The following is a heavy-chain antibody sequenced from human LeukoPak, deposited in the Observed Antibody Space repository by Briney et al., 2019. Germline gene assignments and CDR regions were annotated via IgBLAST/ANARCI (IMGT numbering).Heavy chain of an antibody. D-gene: IGHD4-23*01. V-gene: IGHV3-74*01. CDR1: GFTFSSYW. Sequence: GGSLRLSCAASGFTFSSYWTNWVRHAPGKGLVWVSRIASDGSSTTYADSVKGRFSISRDNAENTLYLQMNSLRVEDTAVYYCARGRPHGNDYWGQGTLVTVSS. CDR3: ARGRPHGNDY. CDR2: IASDGSST. J-gene: IGHJ4*02.